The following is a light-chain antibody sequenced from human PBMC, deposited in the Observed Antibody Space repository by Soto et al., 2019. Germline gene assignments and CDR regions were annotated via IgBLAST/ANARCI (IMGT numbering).Light chain of an antibody. Sequence: GSPGQSITISCTGTSSDVGAYNYVSWYQQRPGKAPKLMIYEVGSRPSGVSNRFSASKSDNTASLTISGLQAEDEADYYCASYTSSGTFVFGTGTKVTVL. CDR1: SSDVGAYNY. CDR2: EVG. CDR3: ASYTSSGTFV. J-gene: IGLJ1*01. V-gene: IGLV2-14*01.